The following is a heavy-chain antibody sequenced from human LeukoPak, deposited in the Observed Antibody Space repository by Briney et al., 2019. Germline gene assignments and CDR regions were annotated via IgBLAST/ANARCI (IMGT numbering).Heavy chain of an antibody. J-gene: IGHJ4*02. CDR3: AKSRTERRAYFDY. D-gene: IGHD1-1*01. Sequence: GGSLRLSCAASGFTFSSYGMLWVRQAPGKGLEWVAFIRYDGSNKYYADSVKGRFTISRDNSKNTLYLQMNSLRAEDTAVYYCAKSRTERRAYFDYWGQGTLVTVSS. CDR2: IRYDGSNK. CDR1: GFTFSSYG. V-gene: IGHV3-30*02.